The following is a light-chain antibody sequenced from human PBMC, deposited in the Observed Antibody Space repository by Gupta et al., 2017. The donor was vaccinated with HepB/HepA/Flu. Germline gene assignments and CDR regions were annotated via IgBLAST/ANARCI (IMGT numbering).Light chain of an antibody. CDR2: GAS. V-gene: IGKV3D-15*01. CDR1: QSISGN. Sequence: EIVMTQSPATLSVSPGESVTLSCRSSQSISGNVAWYQQKPGQAPTLLIYGASTRAAGIPARFSGSGSGTDFSLTISSRQSEDLAVYYCQQYYNWRPITFGQGTRLEIK. CDR3: QQYYNWRPIT. J-gene: IGKJ5*01.